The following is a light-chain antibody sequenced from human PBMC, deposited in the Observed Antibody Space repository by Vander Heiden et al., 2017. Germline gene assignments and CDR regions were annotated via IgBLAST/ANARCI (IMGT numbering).Light chain of an antibody. CDR2: GAS. CDR1: HDISNY. CDR3: QQYDNHPIT. V-gene: IGKV1-33*01. J-gene: IGKJ5*01. Sequence: DIQMTQSPSTLSASVGDRVTITCQASHDISNYLNWYQQKPGKAPKLLIYGASSLERGVPSRFSGSGSGADFTFTISSLQPEDIATYYCQQYDNHPITFGQGTRLEIK.